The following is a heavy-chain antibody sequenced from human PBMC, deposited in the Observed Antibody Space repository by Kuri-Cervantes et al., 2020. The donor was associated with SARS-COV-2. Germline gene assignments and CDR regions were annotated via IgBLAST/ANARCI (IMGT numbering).Heavy chain of an antibody. Sequence: GGSLRLSCVASGFTFSGHWMHWDRQAPGKGLMWVARIKSDGSSTSYADSFKGRFIISRDNAKNTLYLQMNSLRAEDTALYYCAKGPLWQQLVWVFDYWGQGTLVTVSS. D-gene: IGHD6-13*01. J-gene: IGHJ4*02. CDR1: GFTFSGHW. CDR2: IKSDGSST. CDR3: AKGPLWQQLVWVFDY. V-gene: IGHV3-74*01.